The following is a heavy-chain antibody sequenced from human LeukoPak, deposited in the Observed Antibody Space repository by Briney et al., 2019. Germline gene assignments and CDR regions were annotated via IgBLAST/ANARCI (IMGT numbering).Heavy chain of an antibody. CDR3: ARAPPDYGDYFWYFDL. J-gene: IGHJ2*01. D-gene: IGHD4-17*01. CDR2: IYYSGST. CDR1: GGSISSYY. Sequence: PSETLSLTCTVSGGSISSYYWSWIRQPPGKGLEWIGYIYYSGSTSYNPSLKSRVTISVDTSKNHFSLKLSSVTAADTAVYYCARAPPDYGDYFWYFDLWGRGTLVTVSS. V-gene: IGHV4-59*01.